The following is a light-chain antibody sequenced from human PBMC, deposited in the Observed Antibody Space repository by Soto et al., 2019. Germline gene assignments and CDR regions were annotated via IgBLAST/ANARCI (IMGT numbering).Light chain of an antibody. J-gene: IGKJ2*03. CDR1: QDINNY. CDR2: AAS. V-gene: IGKV1-12*01. Sequence: TQYPSSLLASVGDRVTSTYQASQDINNYLNWYQQKPGKAPKLLIYAASNFQGGVPSRFSGSGSGTDFTLTISSLQPEDFATYYFQQANSLPYSLGQGTKVDI. CDR3: QQANSLPYS.